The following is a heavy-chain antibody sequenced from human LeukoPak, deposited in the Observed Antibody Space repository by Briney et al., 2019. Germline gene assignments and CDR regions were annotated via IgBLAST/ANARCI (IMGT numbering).Heavy chain of an antibody. J-gene: IGHJ5*02. D-gene: IGHD1-26*01. CDR3: ARSRSYRKYAWQGWFDP. Sequence: SETLSLTCTVSGVSISSGGYYWGWIRQPPGKGLEWIGSIYYSGSTYYNPSLKSRVTISVDTSKNQFSLKLSSVTAADTAVYYCARSRSYRKYAWQGWFDPWGQGTLVTVSS. CDR1: GVSISSGGYY. CDR2: IYYSGST. V-gene: IGHV4-39*01.